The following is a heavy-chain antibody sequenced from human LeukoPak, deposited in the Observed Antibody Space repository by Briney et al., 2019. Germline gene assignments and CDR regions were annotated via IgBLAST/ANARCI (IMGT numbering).Heavy chain of an antibody. CDR3: ARVFHDSSGYPLDY. CDR1: GDSMSSYY. J-gene: IGHJ4*02. V-gene: IGHV4-59*01. D-gene: IGHD3-22*01. Sequence: PSETLSLTCTVSGDSMSSYYWNFIRQPPGKGLEWIGYTYYSGNTNYNPSLKSRVTISVDTSKNQFSLKVSSVTAADTAVYYCARVFHDSSGYPLDYWGQGTLVTVSS. CDR2: TYYSGNT.